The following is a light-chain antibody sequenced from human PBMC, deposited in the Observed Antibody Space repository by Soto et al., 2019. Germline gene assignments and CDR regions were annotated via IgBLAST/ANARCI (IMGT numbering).Light chain of an antibody. J-gene: IGKJ1*01. CDR2: DAS. Sequence: EIVLTQSPATLSLSPGERATLSCRASQSVSSYLAWYQQKPGQAPRLLIYDASNRDTGIPDRFSGSGSGTDFTLTISGLEPGDFAVYFCQQFQSSLRTFGQGTKVDIK. CDR1: QSVSSY. V-gene: IGKV3-11*01. CDR3: QQFQSSLRT.